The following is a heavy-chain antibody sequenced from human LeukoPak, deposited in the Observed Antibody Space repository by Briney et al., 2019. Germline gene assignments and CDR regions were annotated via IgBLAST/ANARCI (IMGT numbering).Heavy chain of an antibody. D-gene: IGHD5-18*01. Sequence: GGSLRLSCAASGFTFSSYAMHWVRQAPGKGLEWVAVISYDGSNKYYADSVKGRFTISRDNSKNTLYLQMNSLRAEDTAVYYCARPSRTREQLWLRDWGQGTLVTVSS. CDR2: ISYDGSNK. V-gene: IGHV3-30-3*01. CDR1: GFTFSSYA. CDR3: ARPSRTREQLWLRD. J-gene: IGHJ4*02.